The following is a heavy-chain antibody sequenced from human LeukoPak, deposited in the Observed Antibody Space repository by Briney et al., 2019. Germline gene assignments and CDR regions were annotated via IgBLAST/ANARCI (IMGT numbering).Heavy chain of an antibody. CDR2: IKQDGSEK. CDR1: GFTFSSYW. J-gene: IGHJ4*02. V-gene: IGHV3-7*01. D-gene: IGHD6-13*01. CDR3: ARSRLKYSSSWYYFDY. Sequence: PGWSLRLSCAASGFTFSSYWMSWVRQAPGKGLEWVANIKQDGSEKYYVDSVKGRFTISRDNAKNSLYLQMNSLRAEDTAVYYCARSRLKYSSSWYYFDYWGQGTLVTVSS.